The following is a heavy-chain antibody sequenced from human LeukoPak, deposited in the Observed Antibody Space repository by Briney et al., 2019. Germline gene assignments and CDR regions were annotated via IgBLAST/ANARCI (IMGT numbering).Heavy chain of an antibody. CDR1: GGSISSGFYD. J-gene: IGHJ4*02. Sequence: SETLSLTCTVSGGSISSGFYDWYWIRQPAGKGLEWIGHIYTSKSMNYNPSLKSRVTISVDTSKNQFSLKLSSVTAADTAVYYCARGALSGDGYNFGYWGQGTLVTVSS. D-gene: IGHD5-24*01. CDR2: IYTSKSM. V-gene: IGHV4-61*09. CDR3: ARGALSGDGYNFGY.